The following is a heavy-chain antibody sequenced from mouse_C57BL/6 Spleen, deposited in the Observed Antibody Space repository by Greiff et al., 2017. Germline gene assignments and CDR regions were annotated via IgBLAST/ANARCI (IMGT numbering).Heavy chain of an antibody. J-gene: IGHJ2*01. Sequence: VQLKQSVAELVRPGASVKLSCTASGFNIKNTYMHWVKQRPEQGLEWIGRIDPANGNTKYAPKFQGKATITADTSSNTAYLQLSSLTSEDTAIYYCARVYYSNYGGFDYWGQGTTLTVSS. CDR2: IDPANGNT. CDR1: GFNIKNTY. CDR3: ARVYYSNYGGFDY. D-gene: IGHD2-5*01. V-gene: IGHV14-3*01.